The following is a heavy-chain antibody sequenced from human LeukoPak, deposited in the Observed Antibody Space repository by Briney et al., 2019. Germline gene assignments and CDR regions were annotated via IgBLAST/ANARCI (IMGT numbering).Heavy chain of an antibody. CDR3: AKGSSGYFFDL. D-gene: IGHD3-22*01. Sequence: QPGGSLRLSCAASGFIFNNYGLVWVRQAPGKGLEWVSAISNDGGGTTYADFVKGRFSVSRDNSKNTLFLQMSSLRAEDTALYYCAKGSSGYFFDLWGQGTLVTVSS. V-gene: IGHV3-23*01. CDR1: GFIFNNYG. J-gene: IGHJ4*02. CDR2: ISNDGGGT.